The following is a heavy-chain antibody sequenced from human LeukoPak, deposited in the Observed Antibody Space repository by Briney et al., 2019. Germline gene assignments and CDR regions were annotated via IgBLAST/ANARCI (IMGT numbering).Heavy chain of an antibody. V-gene: IGHV4-34*01. J-gene: IGHJ4*02. D-gene: IGHD5/OR15-5a*01. CDR3: ARHPKLVSLDY. CDR2: INHSGST. Sequence: SETLSLTCAVYGGSFSGYYWSWIRQPPGKGLEWIGEINHSGSTNYNPSLKSRVTISVDTSKNQFSLKLSSVTAADTAVYYCARHPKLVSLDYWGQGTLVTVSS. CDR1: GGSFSGYY.